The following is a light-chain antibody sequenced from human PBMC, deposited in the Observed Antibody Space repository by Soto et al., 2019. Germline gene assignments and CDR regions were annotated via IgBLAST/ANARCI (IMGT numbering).Light chain of an antibody. CDR2: CAS. J-gene: IGKJ5*01. Sequence: IVFTQSPGILSLSPGERCSLSCVALQIISSSFLARYHQKRGQAPRLLIYCASSRATCIPERLSSTGSETEFTLSISSLEPEDYTVYYCQPYDNTLITFGQGTRLEIK. CDR3: QPYDNTLIT. V-gene: IGKV3-20*01. CDR1: QIISSSF.